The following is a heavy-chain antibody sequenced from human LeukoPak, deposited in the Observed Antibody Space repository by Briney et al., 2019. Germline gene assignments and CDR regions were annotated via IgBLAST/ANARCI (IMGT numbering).Heavy chain of an antibody. Sequence: GGSLRLSCAASGFTFSSHGIHWVRQAPGKGLEWVTFIRNDGGNKYYADAVKGRFTISRDNFENTFSLHMNSLRPEDTAVYYCVRDFSWGFDYWGQGTLVSVSS. CDR3: VRDFSWGFDY. V-gene: IGHV3-30*02. D-gene: IGHD7-27*01. CDR2: IRNDGGNK. CDR1: GFTFSSHG. J-gene: IGHJ4*02.